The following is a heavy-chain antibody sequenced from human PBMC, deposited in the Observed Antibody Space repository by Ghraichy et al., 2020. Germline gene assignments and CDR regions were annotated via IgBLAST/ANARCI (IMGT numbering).Heavy chain of an antibody. V-gene: IGHV3-30*18. D-gene: IGHD3-3*01. Sequence: GSLNISCTASGFTFSIYGMNWVRQAPGKGLEWVAVISYDGSNKYYADSVKGRFSISRDNSKNALYLQMNSLRAEDTAVYYCAKAGTGYDFWSGFYFGYWGQGTLVTVSS. CDR2: ISYDGSNK. CDR3: AKAGTGYDFWSGFYFGY. CDR1: GFTFSIYG. J-gene: IGHJ4*02.